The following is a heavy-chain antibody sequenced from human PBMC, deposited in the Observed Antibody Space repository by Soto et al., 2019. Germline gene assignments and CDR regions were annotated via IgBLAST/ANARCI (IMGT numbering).Heavy chain of an antibody. J-gene: IGHJ4*02. CDR2: IYPGDSDT. CDR1: GDSFTSYW. D-gene: IGHD4-17*01. CDR3: ARHTSVREITDTFDY. V-gene: IGHV5-51*01. Sequence: GESLKISCKCSGDSFTSYWIGWVRQMPGKGLEWMGIIYPGDSDTRYSPSFQGQVTISADKSISTAYLQWSSLKASDTAMYYCARHTSVREITDTFDYWGQGTLVTVSS.